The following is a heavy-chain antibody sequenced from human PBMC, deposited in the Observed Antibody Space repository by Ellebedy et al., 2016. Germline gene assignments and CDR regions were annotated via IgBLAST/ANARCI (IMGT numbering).Heavy chain of an antibody. Sequence: GGSLRLSXAASGFTVSSNYMSWVRQAPGKGLEWVANINHHGTETYYGDSVKGRFTISRDDAKNSVYLQMDSLRADDTAVYYCARDLVTMALRFYYFGMDVWGQGTTVTVS. CDR1: GFTVSSNY. V-gene: IGHV3-7*01. CDR2: INHHGTET. J-gene: IGHJ6*02. D-gene: IGHD3-10*01. CDR3: ARDLVTMALRFYYFGMDV.